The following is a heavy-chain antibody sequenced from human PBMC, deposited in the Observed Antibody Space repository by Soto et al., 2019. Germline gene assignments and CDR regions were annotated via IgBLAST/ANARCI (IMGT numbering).Heavy chain of an antibody. CDR1: GGTFSSYA. V-gene: IGHV1-69*01. CDR2: IIPIFGTA. J-gene: IGHJ6*02. Sequence: VQLVQSGAEVKKPGSSVKVSCKASGGTFSSYAISWVRQAPGQGLEWMGGIIPIFGTANYAQKFQGRVTITADESTSTAYMELSSLRSEDTAVYYCAREGCSGGSCYPSYYYGMDVWGQGTTFTVSS. CDR3: AREGCSGGSCYPSYYYGMDV. D-gene: IGHD2-15*01.